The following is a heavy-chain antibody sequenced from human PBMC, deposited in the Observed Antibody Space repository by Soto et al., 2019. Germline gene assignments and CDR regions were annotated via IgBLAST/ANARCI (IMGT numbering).Heavy chain of an antibody. V-gene: IGHV3-33*01. J-gene: IGHJ5*02. D-gene: IGHD4-17*01. Sequence: QVQLVESGGGVVQPGRSLRLSCAASGFTFSSYGMHWVRQAPGEGLEWVAVIWYDGSNKYYADSVKGRFTISRDNSKNTLYLQMNSLRAEDTAVYYCAREDYGDYGSRTRPERNWFDPWGQGTLVTVSS. CDR1: GFTFSSYG. CDR2: IWYDGSNK. CDR3: AREDYGDYGSRTRPERNWFDP.